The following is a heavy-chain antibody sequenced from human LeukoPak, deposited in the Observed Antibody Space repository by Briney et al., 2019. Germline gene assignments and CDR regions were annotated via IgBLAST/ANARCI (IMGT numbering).Heavy chain of an antibody. J-gene: IGHJ4*02. V-gene: IGHV1-2*06. CDR2: INCNSGDT. Sequence: ASVKVSCKASGYTLTGHYIHWVRQAPGQGLEWMGRINCNSGDTNYEQKFQGRVTMTRDTSITTAYMELSGLRSDDTAVFFCARSGGWSWVDHWGQGALVTVSS. CDR1: GYTLTGHY. D-gene: IGHD2-15*01. CDR3: ARSGGWSWVDH.